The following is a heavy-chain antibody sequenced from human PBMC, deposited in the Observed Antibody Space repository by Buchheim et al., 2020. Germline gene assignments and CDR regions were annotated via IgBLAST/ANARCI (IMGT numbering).Heavy chain of an antibody. J-gene: IGHJ5*02. CDR2: IKSDGSEK. Sequence: QLVESGGGLVQPGGSLRLSCAASGFTFSNYWMSWVRQAPGKGLEWVANIKSDGSEKYYVDSVKGRFTISRDNAKKQVYLKMNSLRDEDTAVYYCARGGKIAVTTAASWGRGTL. CDR3: ARGGKIAVTTAAS. D-gene: IGHD6-19*01. V-gene: IGHV3-7*03. CDR1: GFTFSNYW.